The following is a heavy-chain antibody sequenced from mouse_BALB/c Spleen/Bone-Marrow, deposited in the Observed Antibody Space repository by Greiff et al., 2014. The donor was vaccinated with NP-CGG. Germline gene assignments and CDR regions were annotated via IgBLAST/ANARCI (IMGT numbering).Heavy chain of an antibody. Sequence: VQLQESGPEPVKPGALVKISCKASGYTFTSYDINWVKQRPGQGLEWIGRIYPGGGSTKYNEKFKGKATLTADKSSSTAYMQLSSLTSENSADYFCARSGGDSMDYWGQGTSVTVSS. D-gene: IGHD2-13*01. CDR3: ARSGGDSMDY. J-gene: IGHJ4*01. CDR2: IYPGGGST. CDR1: GYTFTSYD. V-gene: IGHV1S56*01.